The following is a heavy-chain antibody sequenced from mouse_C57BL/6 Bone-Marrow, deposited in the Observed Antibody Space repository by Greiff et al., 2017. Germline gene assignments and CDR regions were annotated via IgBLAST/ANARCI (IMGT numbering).Heavy chain of an antibody. CDR3: ARPSFITTVVPDY. J-gene: IGHJ2*01. CDR2: INPNNGGT. CDR1: GYTFTDYN. V-gene: IGHV1-22*01. Sequence: VQLQQSGPELVKPGASVKMSCKASGYTFTDYNMHWVKQSHGQSLEWIGYINPNNGGTSYNQKVKGKATLTVNKSSSTAYMELRSLTSEDSAVYYCARPSFITTVVPDYWGQGTTLTVSS. D-gene: IGHD1-1*01.